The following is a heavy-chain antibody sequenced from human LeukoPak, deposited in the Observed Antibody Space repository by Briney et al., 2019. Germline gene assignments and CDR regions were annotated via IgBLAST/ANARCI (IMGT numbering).Heavy chain of an antibody. D-gene: IGHD2-15*01. V-gene: IGHV1-46*01. CDR1: GYTFTSYY. CDR3: EVVAAEDY. J-gene: IGHJ4*02. CDR2: INPSGGST. Sequence: ASVKVSCKASGYTFTSYYMHWVRQAPGQGLEWMGIINPSGGSTSYAQKFQGRVTMTRDTSTSTVYMELSRLRSDDTAVYYCEVVAAEDYWGQGTLVTVSS.